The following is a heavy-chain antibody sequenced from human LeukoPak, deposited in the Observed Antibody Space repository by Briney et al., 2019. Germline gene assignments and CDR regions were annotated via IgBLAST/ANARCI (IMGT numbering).Heavy chain of an antibody. CDR2: IDPSDSYT. V-gene: IGHV5-10-1*01. D-gene: IGHD6-13*01. J-gene: IGHJ4*02. CDR1: GYSFTSYW. Sequence: GESLKISCKGSGYSFTSYWITWVRQMPGKGLEWMGSIDPSDSYTNYSPSFQGHVTISADKSISTAYLQWSSLKASDTAMYYWARGPITAAGDFDYWGQGTLVTVSS. CDR3: ARGPITAAGDFDY.